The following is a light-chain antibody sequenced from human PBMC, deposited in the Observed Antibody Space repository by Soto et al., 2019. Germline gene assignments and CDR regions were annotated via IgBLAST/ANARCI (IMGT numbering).Light chain of an antibody. CDR1: SSDVGGYNY. CDR3: SSYTGSSPYV. CDR2: EVS. Sequence: QSVLTQPASVSGSPGQSITISCTGTSSDVGGYNYVSWYQQHPGKAPKLMIYEVSNRPSGVSNRFSGSKSGNTASLTISGLQAEDEADHYCSSYTGSSPYVFGSGTKLTVL. V-gene: IGLV2-14*01. J-gene: IGLJ1*01.